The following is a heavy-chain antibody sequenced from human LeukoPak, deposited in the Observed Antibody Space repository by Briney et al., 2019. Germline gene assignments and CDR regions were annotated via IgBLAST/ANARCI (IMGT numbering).Heavy chain of an antibody. J-gene: IGHJ6*02. CDR1: GDSISSSKW. CDR2: IHHGGST. D-gene: IGHD1-26*01. Sequence: SETLSLTCAVSGDSISSSKWWSWVRQAPGKGLEWIGEIHHGGSTNYNPSLKSRVTISVDKSKNQFSLKMSSVTAADTAVYYCARAGASAYYYGMDVWGQGTTVTVSS. V-gene: IGHV4-4*02. CDR3: ARAGASAYYYGMDV.